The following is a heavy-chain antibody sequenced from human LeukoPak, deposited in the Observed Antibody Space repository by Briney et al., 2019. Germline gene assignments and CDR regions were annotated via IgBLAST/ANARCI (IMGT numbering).Heavy chain of an antibody. V-gene: IGHV3-48*01. J-gene: IGHJ4*02. CDR2: ISSSSSTI. Sequence: GGSLRLSCAASGFTFSSYSMNWVRQAPGKGLEWVSCISSSSSTIYYADSVKGRFTISRDNAKNSLYLQMNSLRAEDTAVYYCARGSCSSGSCYGPYWGQGTLVTVSS. CDR1: GFTFSSYS. D-gene: IGHD2-15*01. CDR3: ARGSCSSGSCYGPY.